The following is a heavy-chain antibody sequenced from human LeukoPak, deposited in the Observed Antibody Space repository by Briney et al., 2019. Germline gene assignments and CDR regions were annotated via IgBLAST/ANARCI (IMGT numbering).Heavy chain of an antibody. CDR3: VRYGGSSSWSTGYYFDY. D-gene: IGHD6-13*01. V-gene: IGHV3-64D*06. CDR2: ISSNGGST. Sequence: GGSLRLSCAASGFPFSNYWMTWVRQAPGKGLEYVSAISSNGGSTYYADSVKGRFTISRDNSKNTLYLQMSSLRAEDTAVYYCVRYGGSSSWSTGYYFDYWGQGTLVTVSS. J-gene: IGHJ4*02. CDR1: GFPFSNYW.